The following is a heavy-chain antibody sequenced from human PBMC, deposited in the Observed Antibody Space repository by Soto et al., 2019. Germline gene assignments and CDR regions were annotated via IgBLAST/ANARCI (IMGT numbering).Heavy chain of an antibody. V-gene: IGHV3-33*01. CDR3: ARELSGLVYGYYYYYYGMDV. Sequence: QVQLVESGGGVVQPGRSLRLSCAASGFTFSSYGLHWVRQAPGKGLEWVAVIWYDGSNKYYADSVKGRFTISRDNSKITLYLQMNSLRAEDTAVYYCARELSGLVYGYYYYYYGMDVWGQGTTVTVSS. CDR2: IWYDGSNK. D-gene: IGHD5-18*01. J-gene: IGHJ6*02. CDR1: GFTFSSYG.